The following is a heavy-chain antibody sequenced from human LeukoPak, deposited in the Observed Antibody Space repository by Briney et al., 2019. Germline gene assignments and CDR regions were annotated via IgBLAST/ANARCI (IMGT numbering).Heavy chain of an antibody. V-gene: IGHV1-18*04. CDR1: GYTFTNYG. J-gene: IGHJ3*02. CDR3: AKWYCSSTSCYAGAFDM. Sequence: ASVKVSCKASGYTFTNYGISWVRQAPGQGLEWMGWISPYNDYTNYAQKLQGRVTMTKDTSTSTGYMELRSLRSDDTAVYYGAKWYCSSTSCYAGAFDMWGQGTMVTVSS. CDR2: ISPYNDYT. D-gene: IGHD2-2*01.